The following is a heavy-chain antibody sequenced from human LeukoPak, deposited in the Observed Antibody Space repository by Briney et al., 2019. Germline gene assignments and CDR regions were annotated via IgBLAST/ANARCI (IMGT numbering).Heavy chain of an antibody. CDR2: MNPNSGNT. J-gene: IGHJ5*02. Sequence: VASVKVSCKASGYTFTSYDINWVRQATGQALEWMGWMNPNSGNTGYAQKFQGRVTMTRSTAINTAYMELSSLRSEDTAVYYCARAPSGVGATRLNWFDPWGQGTLVTVSS. CDR3: ARAPSGVGATRLNWFDP. CDR1: GYTFTSYD. D-gene: IGHD1-26*01. V-gene: IGHV1-8*01.